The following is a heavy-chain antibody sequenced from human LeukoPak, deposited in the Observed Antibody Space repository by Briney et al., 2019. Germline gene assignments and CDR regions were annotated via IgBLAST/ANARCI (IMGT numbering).Heavy chain of an antibody. D-gene: IGHD2-21*01. J-gene: IGHJ4*02. CDR1: TYTFTNYD. Sequence: EASVKVSCKASTYTFTNYDINWLRQATGQRLEWMGWMNPYNGNTGYAQKFQGRVTMTRKTSINTAYMELSSLRSEDTAVYFCARGGPKCGGDCFDYWGQGTLVTVSS. V-gene: IGHV1-8*01. CDR3: ARGGPKCGGDCFDY. CDR2: MNPYNGNT.